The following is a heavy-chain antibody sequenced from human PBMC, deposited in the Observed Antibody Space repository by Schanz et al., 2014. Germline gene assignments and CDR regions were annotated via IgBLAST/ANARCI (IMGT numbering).Heavy chain of an antibody. CDR2: MWNNGVTK. J-gene: IGHJ4*02. CDR1: GFSLNTYG. D-gene: IGHD4-17*01. Sequence: QVQLMESGGGVVQPGTSLILSCSASGFSLNTYGIHWFRQPAGKGLEWVAVMWNNGVTKYYADSVRGRFTISRDRFQNTLYLRMSSLRAEDTAVYYCARPRFDYGEVDYWGQGTLVTVSS. CDR3: ARPRFDYGEVDY. V-gene: IGHV3-33*01.